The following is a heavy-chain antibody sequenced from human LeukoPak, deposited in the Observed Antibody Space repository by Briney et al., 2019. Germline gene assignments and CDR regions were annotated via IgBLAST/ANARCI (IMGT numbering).Heavy chain of an antibody. CDR2: IIPIFGTA. CDR1: GGTFSSYA. D-gene: IGHD6-6*01. CDR3: ARELEYSGSHTKPYYYYGMDV. J-gene: IGHJ6*02. Sequence: SVKVSCKASGGTFSSYAISWVRQAPGQGLEWMGGIIPIFGTANYAQKFQGRVTITADESTSTAYMELSSLRSEDTAVYYCARELEYSGSHTKPYYYYGMDVWGQGTTVTVSS. V-gene: IGHV1-69*13.